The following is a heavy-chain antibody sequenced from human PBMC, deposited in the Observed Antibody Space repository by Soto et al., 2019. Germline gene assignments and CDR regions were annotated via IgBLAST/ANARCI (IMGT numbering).Heavy chain of an antibody. Sequence: SETLSLTCTVSGGSISRSSYYWGWIRQPPGKGLEWIGSIYYSGSTYYNPSLKSRVTISVDTSKNQFSLKLSAVTAADTAVYYCARPTYNSGSPFDYWGQGTLVTVSS. CDR3: ARPTYNSGSPFDY. CDR2: IYYSGST. V-gene: IGHV4-39*01. CDR1: GGSISRSSYY. J-gene: IGHJ4*02. D-gene: IGHD1-20*01.